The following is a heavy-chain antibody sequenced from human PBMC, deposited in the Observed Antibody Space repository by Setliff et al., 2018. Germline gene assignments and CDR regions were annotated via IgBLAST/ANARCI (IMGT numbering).Heavy chain of an antibody. CDR3: ARDTSSDWAAWFDP. CDR2: VFVSGST. J-gene: IGHJ5*02. V-gene: IGHV4-4*07. Sequence: SETLSLTCTVSGGSISTYYWSWIRRPAGKGLEWIGRVFVSGSTNYNPSPKSRVTMSVDTSRNQFSLKLTSVTAADTAIYYCARDTSSDWAAWFDPWSLGIMVTVSS. CDR1: GGSISTYY. D-gene: IGHD6-19*01.